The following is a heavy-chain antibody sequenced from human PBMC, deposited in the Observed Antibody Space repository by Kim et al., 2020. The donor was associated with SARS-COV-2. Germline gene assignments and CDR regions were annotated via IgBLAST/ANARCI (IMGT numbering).Heavy chain of an antibody. CDR1: GFTFSSYV. CDR3: AKDGALLWFGELYNYYFDY. J-gene: IGHJ4*02. CDR2: ISGSGGST. D-gene: IGHD3-10*01. V-gene: IGHV3-23*01. Sequence: GGSLRLSCAASGFTFSSYVMSWVRQAPGKGLEWVSAISGSGGSTYYADSVKGRFTISRDNSKNTLYLQMNSLRAEDTAVYYCAKDGALLWFGELYNYYFDYWGQGTLVTVSS.